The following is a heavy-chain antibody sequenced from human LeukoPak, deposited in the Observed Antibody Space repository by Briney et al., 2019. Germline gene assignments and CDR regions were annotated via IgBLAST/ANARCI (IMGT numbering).Heavy chain of an antibody. CDR2: IKSKTDGGTT. D-gene: IGHD3-9*01. V-gene: IGHV3-15*01. Sequence: GGSLRLSCAASGFTFSNAWMSWVRQAPGKGLEWVGRIKSKTDGGTTDYAAPVKGRFTISRDDSKNTLYLQMNSLKTEDTAVYYCTTDLYSYGILTGSIYFDYWGQGTLVTVSS. J-gene: IGHJ4*02. CDR3: TTDLYSYGILTGSIYFDY. CDR1: GFTFSNAW.